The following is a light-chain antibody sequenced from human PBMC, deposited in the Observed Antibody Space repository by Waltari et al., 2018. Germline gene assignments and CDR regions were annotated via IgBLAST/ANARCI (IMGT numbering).Light chain of an antibody. CDR1: QSVGRY. J-gene: IGKJ1*01. CDR3: QNHERLPAM. CDR2: GAS. Sequence: EIVLTQSPGTLSLSPGERDTLSCRASQSVGRYLAWYQQKPGQAPRLLIYGASSRATGIPDRFSGSGSGTDFSLTISRLEPEDFAVYYCQNHERLPAMFGQGTKVEIK. V-gene: IGKV3-20*01.